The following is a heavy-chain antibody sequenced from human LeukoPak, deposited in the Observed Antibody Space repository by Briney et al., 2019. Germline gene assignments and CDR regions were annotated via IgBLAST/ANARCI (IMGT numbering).Heavy chain of an antibody. D-gene: IGHD5-12*01. CDR2: LNADGNSI. V-gene: IGHV3-74*01. J-gene: IGHJ4*02. CDR1: GFTFSNYW. Sequence: PGGSLRLSCAASGFTFSNYWMHWVRQAPGKGLVWVSRLNADGNSITYADSVRGRFTISRDNAKNTLYLQMNSLRAEDTAVYYCARDNIVATLYIDYWGQGTLVTVSS. CDR3: ARDNIVATLYIDY.